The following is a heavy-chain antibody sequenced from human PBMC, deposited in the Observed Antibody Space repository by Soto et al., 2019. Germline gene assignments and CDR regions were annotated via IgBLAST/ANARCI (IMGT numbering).Heavy chain of an antibody. J-gene: IGHJ5*02. V-gene: IGHV3-23*01. Sequence: EVQLLESGGGLVQPGGSLRLSCAASGFTFSSYAMSWVRQAPGKGLEWVSAISGGGGSTYYADSVKGRFTISRDNSKNTLYLQMNSLRAEDTAVYYCAKGDSSSWYFLDWFDPWGQGTLVTVSS. D-gene: IGHD6-13*01. CDR3: AKGDSSSWYFLDWFDP. CDR2: ISGGGGST. CDR1: GFTFSSYA.